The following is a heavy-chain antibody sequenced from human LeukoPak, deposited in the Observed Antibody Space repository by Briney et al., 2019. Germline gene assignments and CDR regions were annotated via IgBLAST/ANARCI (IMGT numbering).Heavy chain of an antibody. CDR1: GFTFSTYG. Sequence: PGGSLRLSCAASGFTFSTYGMHWVRQAPGKGLEWVASISYDGSNKGYADSVKGRFTISRDNSKNTLYLQMNSLRAEDTAVYYCARDFGGYERDYYGMDVWGQGTTVTVSS. J-gene: IGHJ6*02. V-gene: IGHV3-30*02. CDR2: ISYDGSNK. CDR3: ARDFGGYERDYYGMDV. D-gene: IGHD5-12*01.